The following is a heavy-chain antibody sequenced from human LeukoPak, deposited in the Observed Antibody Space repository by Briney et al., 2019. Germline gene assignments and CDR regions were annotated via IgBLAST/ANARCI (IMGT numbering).Heavy chain of an antibody. D-gene: IGHD2-21*02. CDR2: ISHEGGNT. Sequence: SGGSLRLSCAASGFIFSNFAMHWVRQAPGKGLEWLAVISHEGGNTNYADSVKGRFTVSRDNSKNTLFLQMNTLKFEDTPLYYCARDWDPLPTAIGSAAFDLWGQGTLVTVSS. V-gene: IGHV3-30-3*01. J-gene: IGHJ3*01. CDR3: ARDWDPLPTAIGSAAFDL. CDR1: GFIFSNFA.